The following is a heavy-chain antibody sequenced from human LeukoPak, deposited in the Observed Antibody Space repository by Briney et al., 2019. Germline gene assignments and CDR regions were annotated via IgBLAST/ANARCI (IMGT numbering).Heavy chain of an antibody. CDR1: GFTFADYT. D-gene: IGHD3-3*01. Sequence: PGGSLRLSCTTSGFTFADYTMHWFRQAPGKGLESVGFIRGSGTTQYAASVRGRFTISRDDSKSIAYLQMNSLKTEDTAAYYCSRDKFLVRFDPWGQGTLVTVSS. V-gene: IGHV3-49*03. J-gene: IGHJ5*02. CDR3: SRDKFLVRFDP. CDR2: IRGSGTT.